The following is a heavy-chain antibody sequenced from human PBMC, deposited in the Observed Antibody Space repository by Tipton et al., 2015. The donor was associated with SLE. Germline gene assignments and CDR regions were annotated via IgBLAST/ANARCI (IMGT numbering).Heavy chain of an antibody. CDR1: GVSISPNY. J-gene: IGHJ4*02. CDR2: IYYSGST. Sequence: TLSLTCTVSGVSISPNYWSWIRQPPGKGLEWIGYIYYSGSTNYNPSLKSRATISVDTSKNQFSLKLSSVTAADTAVYYCARGGTPRVSPAASFDYWGQGTLVSASS. CDR3: ARGGTPRVSPAASFDY. D-gene: IGHD2-2*01. V-gene: IGHV4-59*12.